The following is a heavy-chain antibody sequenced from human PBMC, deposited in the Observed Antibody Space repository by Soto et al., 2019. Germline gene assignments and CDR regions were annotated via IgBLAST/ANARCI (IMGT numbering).Heavy chain of an antibody. J-gene: IGHJ5*02. CDR2: INPSGGST. CDR1: GYTFTSYY. V-gene: IGHV1-46*01. D-gene: IGHD2-15*01. Sequence: AASVKVSCKASGYTFTSYYMHWVRQAPGQGLEWMGIINPSGGSTSYAQKFQGRVTMTRDTSTSTVYMELSSLRSEDTAVYYCARGVLRIGYCSGGSCYTDNWFDPWGQGTLVTVSS. CDR3: ARGVLRIGYCSGGSCYTDNWFDP.